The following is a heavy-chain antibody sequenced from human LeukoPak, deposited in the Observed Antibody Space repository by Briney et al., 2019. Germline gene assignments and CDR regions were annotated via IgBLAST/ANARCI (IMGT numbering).Heavy chain of an antibody. CDR1: GFTFSNYW. CDR3: AAYDDYGLQF. Sequence: GGSLRLSRVASGFTFSNYWMSWVRQAPGKGLEWVANINQNGSERYYDDSVEGRFTISRDNAKNSLYLQMNSLRVEDTAVYYCAAYDDYGLQFWGQGALVTVSS. D-gene: IGHD4-17*01. J-gene: IGHJ4*02. V-gene: IGHV3-7*01. CDR2: INQNGSER.